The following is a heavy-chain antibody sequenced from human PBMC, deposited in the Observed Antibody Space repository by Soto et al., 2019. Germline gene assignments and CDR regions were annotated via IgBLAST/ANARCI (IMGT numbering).Heavy chain of an antibody. CDR2: SGTGGST. Sequence: SGTGGSTYYADSVKGRFTISRDNSKNALYLQMNSLRVEDTAVYYCAKDRLGGNFDYWGQGTQVTVSS. V-gene: IGHV3-23*01. J-gene: IGHJ4*02. CDR3: AKDRLGGNFDY.